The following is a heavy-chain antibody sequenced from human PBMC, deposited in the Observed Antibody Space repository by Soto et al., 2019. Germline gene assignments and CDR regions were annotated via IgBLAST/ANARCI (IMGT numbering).Heavy chain of an antibody. CDR3: AKANPPHCSGGSCYGNYYYYYMDV. J-gene: IGHJ6*03. V-gene: IGHV3-9*01. D-gene: IGHD2-15*01. CDR1: GFTFDDYA. Sequence: EVQLVESGGGLVQPGRSLRLSCAASGFTFDDYAMHWVRQAPGKGLEWVSGISWNSGSIGYADSVKGRFTISRDNAKNSLYLQMNSLRAEDTALDYFAKANPPHCSGGSCYGNYYYYYMDVWGKGTTVTVSS. CDR2: ISWNSGSI.